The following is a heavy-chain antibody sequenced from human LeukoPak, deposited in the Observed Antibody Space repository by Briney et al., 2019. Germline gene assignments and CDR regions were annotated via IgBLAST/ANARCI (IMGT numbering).Heavy chain of an antibody. CDR3: ARDIVGATIDY. D-gene: IGHD1-26*01. Sequence: GGSLRLSCAASGFTFSSYSMDWVRQAPGKGLEWVSSISSSSSYMYYADSVKGRFTISRDNAKSSLFLQMNSLRAEDTAVYYCARDIVGATIDYWGQGTLVTVSS. CDR1: GFTFSSYS. CDR2: ISSSSSYM. V-gene: IGHV3-21*01. J-gene: IGHJ4*02.